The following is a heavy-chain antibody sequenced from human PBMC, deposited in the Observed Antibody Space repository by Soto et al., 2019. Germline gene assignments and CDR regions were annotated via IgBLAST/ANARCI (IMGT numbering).Heavy chain of an antibody. V-gene: IGHV3-23*01. CDR2: ISCSGGST. Sequence: WGSLRLSCAASGFNFSSYAMSWVRQAPGKGLEWVSAISCSGGSTYYADSVKGRFTIYRDNSKNTLYLQMNSLRAEDTAVYYCAKTSEVAGAGPFYXWGQGTLVTVSX. CDR1: GFNFSSYA. D-gene: IGHD6-19*01. CDR3: AKTSEVAGAGPFYX. J-gene: IGHJ4*02.